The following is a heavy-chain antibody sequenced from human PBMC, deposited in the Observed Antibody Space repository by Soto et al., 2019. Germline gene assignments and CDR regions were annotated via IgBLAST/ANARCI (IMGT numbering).Heavy chain of an antibody. J-gene: IGHJ5*02. CDR2: IYYSGST. CDR1: GGSISSSSYY. V-gene: IGHV4-39*01. Sequence: SETLSLTCTVSGGSISSSSYYWGWIRQPPGKGLEWIGSIYYSGSTYYNPSLKSRVTISVDTSKNQFSLKLSSVTAADTAVYYCARHTQYSSSSRWFDPWGQGTLVTVSS. D-gene: IGHD6-6*01. CDR3: ARHTQYSSSSRWFDP.